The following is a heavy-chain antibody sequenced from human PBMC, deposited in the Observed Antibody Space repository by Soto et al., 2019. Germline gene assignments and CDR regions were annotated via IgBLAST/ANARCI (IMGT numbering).Heavy chain of an antibody. CDR1: GYGFTTYG. CDR2: ISAHNGNT. D-gene: IGHD1-1*01. J-gene: IGHJ4*02. V-gene: IGHV1-18*01. CDR3: ARGRYGDY. Sequence: QVHLVQSGAEVKKPGASVKVSCKGSGYGFTTYGITWVRQAPGQGLEWMAWISAHNGNTNYAQKLXGXVXXTRDTSTSTAYMELRSLRSDGTAGYYCARGRYGDYWGQGALVTVSS.